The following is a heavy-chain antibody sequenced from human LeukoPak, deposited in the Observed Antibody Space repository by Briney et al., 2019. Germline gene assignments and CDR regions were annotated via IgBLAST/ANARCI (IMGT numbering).Heavy chain of an antibody. CDR2: IKEDGAEK. J-gene: IGHJ4*02. CDR3: ASGMTEFDY. Sequence: GGSLRLSCAASGFRFSDYWMSWARQAPGKGLEWVANIKEDGAEKYYVESVKGRFTIFRDNAKHSLHLQMNSLRVEDTAVYYCASGMTEFDYWGQGTLATVSS. CDR1: GFRFSDYW. V-gene: IGHV3-7*01.